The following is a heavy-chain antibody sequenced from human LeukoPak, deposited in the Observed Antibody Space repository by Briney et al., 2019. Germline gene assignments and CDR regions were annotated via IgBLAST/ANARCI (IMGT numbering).Heavy chain of an antibody. CDR2: INHSGST. CDR3: ASTYYYDSSGSLGY. D-gene: IGHD3-22*01. Sequence: PSETLSLTCAVYGGSFSGYYWSWIRQPPGKGLEWIGEINHSGSTNYNPSLKSRVTISVDTSKNQFSLKLSSVTAADTAVYYCASTYYYDSSGSLGYWGQGTLVTVSS. V-gene: IGHV4-34*01. J-gene: IGHJ4*02. CDR1: GGSFSGYY.